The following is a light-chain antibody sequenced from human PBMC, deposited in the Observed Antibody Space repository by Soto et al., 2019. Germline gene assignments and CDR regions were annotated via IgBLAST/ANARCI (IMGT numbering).Light chain of an antibody. CDR3: QSYDSSLSGV. V-gene: IGLV1-40*01. CDR1: SSNIGAGYD. CDR2: GNT. J-gene: IGLJ2*01. Sequence: QSVLTQPPSVSGAPGQRVTSSCTGSSSNIGAGYDVHWYQHLPGTAPKLLIYGNTNRPSGVPDRFSGSKSGTSASLAITGLQGEDEGDYYCQSYDSSLSGVFGGGTKLTVL.